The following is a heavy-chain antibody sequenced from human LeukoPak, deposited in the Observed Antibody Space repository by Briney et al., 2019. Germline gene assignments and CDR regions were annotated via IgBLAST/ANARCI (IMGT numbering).Heavy chain of an antibody. CDR1: GGSISSSSYY. CDR2: IYYSGST. V-gene: IGHV4-39*07. D-gene: IGHD3-10*01. CDR3: AREGITISAFDI. Sequence: SETLSLTCTVSGGSISSSSYYWGWIRQPPGKGLEWIGSIYYSGSTYYNPSLKSRVTISVDTSKNQFSLKLSSVTAADTAVYYCAREGITISAFDIWGQGTMVTVSS. J-gene: IGHJ3*02.